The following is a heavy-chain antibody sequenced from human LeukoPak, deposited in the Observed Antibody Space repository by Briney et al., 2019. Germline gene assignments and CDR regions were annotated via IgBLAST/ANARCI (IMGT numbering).Heavy chain of an antibody. CDR3: VKDNGRWFDP. Sequence: KSSETLSLTCTVSGGSISSYYWSWIRQPAGKGLEWIGRIYTSGSTNYNPSLKSRVTISIDPSKNQFSLKLSSVTAADTAIYYCVKDNGRWFDPWGQGTLVIVSS. CDR1: GGSISSYY. CDR2: IYTSGST. D-gene: IGHD1-26*01. J-gene: IGHJ5*02. V-gene: IGHV4-4*07.